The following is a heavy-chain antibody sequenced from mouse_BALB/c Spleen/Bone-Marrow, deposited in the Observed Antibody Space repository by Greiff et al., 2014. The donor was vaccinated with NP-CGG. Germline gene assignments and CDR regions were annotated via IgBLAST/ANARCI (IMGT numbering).Heavy chain of an antibody. D-gene: IGHD2-10*02. CDR3: ARSRMRYGAMDY. CDR1: GLTFSDYY. Sequence: EVQVVESGGGLVKPGGSLKLSCAASGLTFSDYYLYWLRQTPEKRLEWVATISDGGNYSYYPDSVKGRFTISRDNAKNNLYLQMSSLKSEDTAMYYCARSRMRYGAMDYWGQGTSVTVFS. V-gene: IGHV5-4*02. J-gene: IGHJ4*01. CDR2: ISDGGNYS.